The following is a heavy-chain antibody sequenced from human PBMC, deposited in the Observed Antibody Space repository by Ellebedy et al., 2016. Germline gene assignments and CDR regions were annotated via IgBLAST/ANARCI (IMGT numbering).Heavy chain of an antibody. D-gene: IGHD2-2*01. V-gene: IGHV3-23*01. Sequence: GESLKISXAASGFTFSSYAMSWVRQAPGKGLEWVSGISDSGGNTYYADSVKGRFTISRDNSKNTLYLQMNSLRAEDTAVYYCAKEGTKQGYCTSTSCNYFDYWGQGTLVTVSS. J-gene: IGHJ4*02. CDR2: ISDSGGNT. CDR1: GFTFSSYA. CDR3: AKEGTKQGYCTSTSCNYFDY.